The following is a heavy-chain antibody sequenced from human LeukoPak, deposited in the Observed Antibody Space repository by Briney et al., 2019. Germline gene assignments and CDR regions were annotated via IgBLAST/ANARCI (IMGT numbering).Heavy chain of an antibody. V-gene: IGHV4-34*01. D-gene: IGHD4-23*01. CDR1: GGSFSGYY. CDR3: ARQDGGHDY. Sequence: SETLSLTCAVYGGSFSGYYWSWIRQPPGKGLEWIGEINHSGSTNYNPSLKSRVTISVDTSKNQFSLKLSSVTAADTAVYYCARQDGGHDYWGQGTLVTVSS. J-gene: IGHJ4*02. CDR2: INHSGST.